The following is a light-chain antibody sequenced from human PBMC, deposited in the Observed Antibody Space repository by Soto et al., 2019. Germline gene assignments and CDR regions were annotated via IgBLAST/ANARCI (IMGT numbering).Light chain of an antibody. CDR3: QQYTRSPLT. Sequence: EIVMTQSTATLSVSPGESATLSCRASQSVGSNLAWYQQKPGQAPRLLMYRASTRATRVPARFSGSGSETDFTLTISSLQSEDVAVYYCQQYTRSPLTFGGGTKVDIK. CDR1: QSVGSN. J-gene: IGKJ4*01. V-gene: IGKV3-15*01. CDR2: RAS.